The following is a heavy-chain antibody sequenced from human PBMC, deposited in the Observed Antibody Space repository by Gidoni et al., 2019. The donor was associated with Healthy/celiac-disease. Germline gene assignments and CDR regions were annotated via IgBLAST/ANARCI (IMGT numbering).Heavy chain of an antibody. Sequence: QVQLVQSGAEVKKPGSSVKVSCQASGGTFSSYAISWVRQAPGQGLEWMGGIIPIFGTANYAQKFQGRVTITADESTSTAYMELSSLRSEDTAVYYCATEALSTVTRGLYFDYWGQGTLVTVSS. J-gene: IGHJ4*02. V-gene: IGHV1-69*01. D-gene: IGHD4-17*01. CDR3: ATEALSTVTRGLYFDY. CDR1: GGTFSSYA. CDR2: IIPIFGTA.